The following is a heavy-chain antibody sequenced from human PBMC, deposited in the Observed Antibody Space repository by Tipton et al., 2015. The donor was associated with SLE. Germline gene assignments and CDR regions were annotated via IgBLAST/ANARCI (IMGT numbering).Heavy chain of an antibody. J-gene: IGHJ2*01. Sequence: TLSLTCAVSGGSFSGYYWYWVRQPPEQGLEWIGEITQSGVTNYNPSLKSRVTMSLDTPKNQFSLKLSSVTAADTAMYYCAKADGVVGGQVPYWYFDLWGRGTLVTVSS. CDR3: AKADGVVGGQVPYWYFDL. D-gene: IGHD2-21*01. CDR1: GGSFSGYY. CDR2: ITQSGVT. V-gene: IGHV4-34*01.